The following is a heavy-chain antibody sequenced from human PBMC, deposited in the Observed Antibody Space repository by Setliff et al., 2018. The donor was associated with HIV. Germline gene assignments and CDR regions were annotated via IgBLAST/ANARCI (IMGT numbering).Heavy chain of an antibody. CDR2: ISGYNGNT. CDR3: ARVPYRSAWFSGGHDAFDV. J-gene: IGHJ3*01. V-gene: IGHV1-18*01. Sequence: WASVKVSCKASGYTFTSYGISWVRQAPGQGLEWMGWISGYNGNTKYVQKYQGRVTMTTDTSTSKVYMELRTLRSDDTAVYYCARVPYRSAWFSGGHDAFDVWGQGTMVT. D-gene: IGHD6-19*01. CDR1: GYTFTSYG.